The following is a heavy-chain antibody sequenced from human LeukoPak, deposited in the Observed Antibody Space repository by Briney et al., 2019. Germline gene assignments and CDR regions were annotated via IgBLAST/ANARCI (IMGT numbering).Heavy chain of an antibody. Sequence: GGSLRLSCAASGFTFSDYYMTWLRQAPGKGLEWLSYISNSGSTVFYADSVKGRFTVSRDNAKRSLYLQIESLRDDDTAVYHCALGTINKDYYFGMDVWGQGTTVTVSS. V-gene: IGHV3-11*01. D-gene: IGHD2-8*01. CDR3: ALGTINKDYYFGMDV. J-gene: IGHJ6*02. CDR1: GFTFSDYY. CDR2: ISNSGSTV.